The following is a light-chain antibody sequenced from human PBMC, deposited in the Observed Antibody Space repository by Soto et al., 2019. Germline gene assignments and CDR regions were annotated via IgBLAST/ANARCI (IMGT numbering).Light chain of an antibody. CDR2: XXS. Sequence: EIVITQSPATLSVSPGERATLSCRASQSVSSNLAWYQQKPGQAPRXLXXXXSTRATGIQDTFSGSGSGTEFTLTISSLQSEDFAVYYCQQYNNWPRTFGQGTKADIK. CDR1: QSVSSN. CDR3: QQYNNWPRT. J-gene: IGKJ1*01. V-gene: IGKV3D-15*01.